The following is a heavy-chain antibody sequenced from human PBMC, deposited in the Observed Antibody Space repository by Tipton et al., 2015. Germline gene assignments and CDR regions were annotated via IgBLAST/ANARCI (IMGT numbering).Heavy chain of an antibody. V-gene: IGHV4-59*01. D-gene: IGHD5-12*01. CDR2: IYDSGIT. CDR3: AKTHGAYDWYLDH. CDR1: GGSISHYY. Sequence: TLSLTCTVSGGSISHYYWSWIRQPPGKGLEWIGHIYDSGITNHNPSLKSRVTISIDTSKNQFSLKLSSVTAADTAVYFCAKTHGAYDWYLDHWGQGTLVTVSS. J-gene: IGHJ4*02.